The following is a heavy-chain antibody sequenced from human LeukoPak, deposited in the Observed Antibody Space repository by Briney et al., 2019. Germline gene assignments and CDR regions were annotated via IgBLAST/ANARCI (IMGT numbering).Heavy chain of an antibody. D-gene: IGHD6-6*01. CDR2: INPNSGGT. CDR1: GYTFTGYY. J-gene: IGHJ5*02. V-gene: IGHV1-2*02. Sequence: VASVKVSCKASGYTFTGYYMHWVRQAPGQGLEWMGWINPNSGGTNYAQKFQGRVTMTGDTSISTAYMELSRLRSDDTAVYYCARDPTYSSSSQDNWFDPWGQGTLVTVSS. CDR3: ARDPTYSSSSQDNWFDP.